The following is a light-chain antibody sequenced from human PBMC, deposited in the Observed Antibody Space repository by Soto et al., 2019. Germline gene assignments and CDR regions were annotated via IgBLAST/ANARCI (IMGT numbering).Light chain of an antibody. J-gene: IGKJ1*01. V-gene: IGKV1-39*01. CDR2: TAS. CDR1: ESISSY. Sequence: IQMTQSPSSLSASVGDRVTITCRASESISSYLNWYQQKPGKAPKLLIYTASTLQSGVPSRFSGSGSGTDFTLTISSLQPEDFATYYCQQTSSSYVTFGQGTKVDI. CDR3: QQTSSSYVT.